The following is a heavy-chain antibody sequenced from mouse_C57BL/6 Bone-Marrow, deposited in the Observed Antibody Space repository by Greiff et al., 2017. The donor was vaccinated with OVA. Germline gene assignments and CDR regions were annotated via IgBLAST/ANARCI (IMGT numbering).Heavy chain of an antibody. D-gene: IGHD3-2*02. CDR3: ARVPDSSGPAY. V-gene: IGHV5-4*03. CDR2: ISDGGSYT. Sequence: EVMLVESGGGLVKPGGSLKLSCAASGFTFSSYAMSWVRQTPGKRLEWVATISDGGSYTYYPDNVKGRFTISRDNAKNNLYLQMSHLKSEDTAMYYCARVPDSSGPAYWGQGTLVTVSA. CDR1: GFTFSSYA. J-gene: IGHJ3*01.